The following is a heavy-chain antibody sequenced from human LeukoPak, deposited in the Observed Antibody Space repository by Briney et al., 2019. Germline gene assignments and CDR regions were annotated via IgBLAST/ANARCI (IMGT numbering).Heavy chain of an antibody. D-gene: IGHD2-21*02. V-gene: IGHV1-69*05. CDR3: ASVVVTAIQRYDAFDI. CDR1: GGTFSSYA. J-gene: IGHJ3*02. Sequence: SVKVSCKAPGGTFSSYAISWVRQAPGQGLEWMGGIIPIFGTANYAQKFQGRVTITTDESTSTAYMELSSLRSEDTAVYYCASVVVTAIQRYDAFDIWGQGTMVTVSS. CDR2: IIPIFGTA.